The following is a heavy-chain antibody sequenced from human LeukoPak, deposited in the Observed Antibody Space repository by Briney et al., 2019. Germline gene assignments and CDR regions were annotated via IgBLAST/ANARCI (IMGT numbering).Heavy chain of an antibody. V-gene: IGHV3-23*01. J-gene: IGHJ4*02. CDR1: GFTFSSYA. D-gene: IGHD6-6*01. CDR3: AVSSIAARPGY. CDR2: ISTSGGST. Sequence: GGSLRLSCAASGFTFSSYAMSWVRQAPGKGLEWVSTISTSGGSTYYADSVKGRFTISRDNSKTTLYLQMNSLRAEDTVVYYCAVSSIAARPGYWGQGTLVTVSS.